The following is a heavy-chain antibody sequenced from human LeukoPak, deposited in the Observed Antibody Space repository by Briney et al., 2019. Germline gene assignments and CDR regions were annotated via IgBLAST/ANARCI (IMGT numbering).Heavy chain of an antibody. CDR3: ARDWRGLLIHRRGFDY. Sequence: GGSLRLSCAASGFTFSSYWMSWVRQAPGKGLEWVANIKKDGSEKYYVDSVKGRFTISRDNAKTSLYLQMNSLRAEDTAVYYCARDWRGLLIHRRGFDYWGQGTLVTVSS. V-gene: IGHV3-7*01. J-gene: IGHJ4*02. CDR2: IKKDGSEK. D-gene: IGHD3-3*01. CDR1: GFTFSSYW.